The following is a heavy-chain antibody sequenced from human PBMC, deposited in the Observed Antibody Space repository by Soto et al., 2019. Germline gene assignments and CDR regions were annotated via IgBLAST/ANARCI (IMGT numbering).Heavy chain of an antibody. J-gene: IGHJ6*03. Sequence: GGSLRLSCAASGFTFSSYAMSWVRQAPGQGLEWVSAIRGSGGSTYYADSVKGRFTISRDNSKNTLYLQMNSLRAEDTAVYYCAKSVDLYYYYMDVWGKGTTVTVSS. V-gene: IGHV3-23*01. CDR3: AKSVDLYYYYMDV. CDR1: GFTFSSYA. CDR2: IRGSGGST.